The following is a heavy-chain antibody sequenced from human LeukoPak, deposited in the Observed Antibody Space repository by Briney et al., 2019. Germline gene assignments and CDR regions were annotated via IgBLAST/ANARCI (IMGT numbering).Heavy chain of an antibody. Sequence: GGSLRLSCAASGFTFSNYAMSWVRQAPGKGLEWVSAISGLGGSTYYADSVKGRFTISRDNAKNSLYLQMNSLRAEDTAVYYCARVGSSWVFDYWGQGTLVTVSS. CDR2: ISGLGGST. V-gene: IGHV3-23*01. J-gene: IGHJ4*02. CDR3: ARVGSSWVFDY. CDR1: GFTFSNYA. D-gene: IGHD6-13*01.